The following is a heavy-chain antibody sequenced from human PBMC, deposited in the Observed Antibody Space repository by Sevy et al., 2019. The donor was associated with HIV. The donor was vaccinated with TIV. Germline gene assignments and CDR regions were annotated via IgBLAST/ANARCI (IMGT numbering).Heavy chain of an antibody. CDR1: GFTVNTNY. D-gene: IGHD6-19*01. CDR3: ARETKAVAFSWYYYYMDV. V-gene: IGHV3-66*03. Sequence: GGSLRLSCAASGFTVNTNYMTWVRQSPGKGLEWVSLTFITGRTYYADSVKGRFTISSDNSRNTVYLQMNSRGLEDTGVYYCARETKAVAFSWYYYYMDVWGKGTTVTVSS. J-gene: IGHJ6*03. CDR2: TFITGRT.